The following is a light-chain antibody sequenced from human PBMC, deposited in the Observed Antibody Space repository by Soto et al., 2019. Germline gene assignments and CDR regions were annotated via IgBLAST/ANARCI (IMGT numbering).Light chain of an antibody. Sequence: QSVLSHPASVCWSPGQSISISCTGTSGDVGAYDFVSWHQQHPGKAPKLMIYDVSRRPSGVSDRFSGSKSGNTASLIISGLQAEDEADYYCSSFTGGSNYYVFGTGTKVTVL. J-gene: IGLJ1*01. CDR1: SGDVGAYDF. V-gene: IGLV2-14*01. CDR3: SSFTGGSNYYV. CDR2: DVS.